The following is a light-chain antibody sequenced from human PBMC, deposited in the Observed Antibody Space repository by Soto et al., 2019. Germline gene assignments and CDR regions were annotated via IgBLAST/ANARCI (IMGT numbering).Light chain of an antibody. CDR1: SREVGGYNY. V-gene: IGLV2-14*01. Sequence: SVLAQPASVSGSPGQSITISLTWTSREVGGYNYVSWYQQLPGKAPKLMIYDVNNRLSGVSNRFSGSKSGNTASLTISGLQAEDEADYYCSSYTGSSTFVFGTGTKVTVL. CDR2: DVN. J-gene: IGLJ1*01. CDR3: SSYTGSSTFV.